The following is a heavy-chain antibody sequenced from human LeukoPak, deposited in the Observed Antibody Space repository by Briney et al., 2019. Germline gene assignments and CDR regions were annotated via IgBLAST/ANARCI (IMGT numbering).Heavy chain of an antibody. V-gene: IGHV4-34*01. D-gene: IGHD6-13*01. CDR1: GGSFSGYY. CDR3: ARGQEGDSSSWTRLYYYYYYGMDV. J-gene: IGHJ6*02. CDR2: INHSGST. Sequence: PSETLSLTCAVYGGSFSGYYWSWIRQPPGKGLEWIGEINHSGSTNYNPSLKSRVTISVDTSKNQFSLKLSSVTAADTAMYYCARGQEGDSSSWTRLYYYYYYGMDVWGQGTTVTVSS.